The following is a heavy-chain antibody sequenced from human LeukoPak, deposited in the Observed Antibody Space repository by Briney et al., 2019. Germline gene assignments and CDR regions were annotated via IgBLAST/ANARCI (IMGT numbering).Heavy chain of an antibody. CDR3: TQLLLRGPTA. Sequence: GGSLRLSCAASGFTFSSYSMNWVRQAPGKGLEWVSSISSSSSYIYYADSVKGRFTISRDNAKNSLYLQMSSLRAEDTAVYYCTQLLLRGPTAWGQGILVTVSS. CDR2: ISSSSSYI. V-gene: IGHV3-21*01. J-gene: IGHJ4*02. CDR1: GFTFSSYS. D-gene: IGHD3-10*01.